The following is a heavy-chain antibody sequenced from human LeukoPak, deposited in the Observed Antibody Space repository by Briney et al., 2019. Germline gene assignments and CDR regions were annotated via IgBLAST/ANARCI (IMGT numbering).Heavy chain of an antibody. V-gene: IGHV4-39*01. CDR1: GGSINTITYY. Sequence: SETLSLTCTVSGGSINTITYYWSWIRQPPGKGLEWIGEINHSGSTNYNPSLKSRVTISVDTSKNQFSLKLSSVTAADTAVYYCARHAEVFGYYDSSGYPYYFDYWGQGTLVTVSS. CDR3: ARHAEVFGYYDSSGYPYYFDY. CDR2: INHSGST. D-gene: IGHD3-22*01. J-gene: IGHJ4*02.